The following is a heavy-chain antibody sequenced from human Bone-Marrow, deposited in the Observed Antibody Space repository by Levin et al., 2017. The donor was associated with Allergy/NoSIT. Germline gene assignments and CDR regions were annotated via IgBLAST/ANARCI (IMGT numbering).Heavy chain of an antibody. Sequence: GASVKVSCKVSEYTLSELAMHWVRQAPGKGLEWMGGFDLEDGETIYAQKFQGRVTMTEDTSTDTAYMELSSLRSEDTAVYYCATAVYWGGDCYVNRWPYDYWGQGTLVTVSS. CDR1: EYTLSELA. J-gene: IGHJ4*02. V-gene: IGHV1-24*01. CDR2: FDLEDGET. CDR3: ATAVYWGGDCYVNRWPYDY. D-gene: IGHD2-21*02.